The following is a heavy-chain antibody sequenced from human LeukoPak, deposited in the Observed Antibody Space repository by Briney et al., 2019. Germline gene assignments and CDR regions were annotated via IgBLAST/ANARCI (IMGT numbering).Heavy chain of an antibody. CDR3: VRDHREVTTVFDI. V-gene: IGHV3-66*01. CDR1: GFTVHNNY. J-gene: IGHJ3*02. Sequence: GGSLRLSCAASGFTVHNNYMNWVRRAPGKGLEWVSVIFSGGSTYYADSVKGRFTISRDNSKNTLHLQMNSLRAEDTAMYYRVRDHREVTTVFDIWGQGTMVTVSS. CDR2: IFSGGST. D-gene: IGHD4-11*01.